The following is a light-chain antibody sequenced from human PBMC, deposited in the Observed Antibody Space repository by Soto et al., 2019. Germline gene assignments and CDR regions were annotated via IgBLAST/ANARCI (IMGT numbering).Light chain of an antibody. CDR3: CSYTRSSTLV. CDR2: EVR. V-gene: IGLV2-14*01. J-gene: IGLJ2*01. Sequence: QSALTQPASVSGSPGQSITISCTGTSSDVGDYNYVSWYQKHPGKAPKSLIYEVRNRPSGVSDRFSGSKTGNTASLTISGLQAEDEADYYCCSYTRSSTLVFGGGTKRPVL. CDR1: SSDVGDYNY.